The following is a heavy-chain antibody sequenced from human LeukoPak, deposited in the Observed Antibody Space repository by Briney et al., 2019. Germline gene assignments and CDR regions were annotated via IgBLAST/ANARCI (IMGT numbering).Heavy chain of an antibody. CDR2: ISGSGGST. Sequence: GGSLRLSCAASGFTFSSYAMSWVRQAPGKGLEWVSAISGSGGSTYYADSVKGRFTISRDNAKNTLCLQMNSLRAEDTAVYYCARDVHYGMDVWGQGTTVTVSS. J-gene: IGHJ6*02. CDR3: ARDVHYGMDV. V-gene: IGHV3-23*01. CDR1: GFTFSSYA.